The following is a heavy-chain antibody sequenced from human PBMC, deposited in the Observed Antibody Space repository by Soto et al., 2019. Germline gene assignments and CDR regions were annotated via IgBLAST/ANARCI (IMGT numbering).Heavy chain of an antibody. V-gene: IGHV3-11*01. CDR3: ARDRSDYDTSGLR. CDR2: ISSSGSAK. D-gene: IGHD3-22*01. CDR1: GFTFSDYS. J-gene: IGHJ4*02. Sequence: QVQLVESGGGLVKPGGSLRLSCAASGFTFSDYSMTWIRQAPGKGLELVSYISSSGSAKYYADSVKGRFTISRDNAEKSLYLQMNSLRAEDTAVYYCARDRSDYDTSGLRWGQGTLVTVSS.